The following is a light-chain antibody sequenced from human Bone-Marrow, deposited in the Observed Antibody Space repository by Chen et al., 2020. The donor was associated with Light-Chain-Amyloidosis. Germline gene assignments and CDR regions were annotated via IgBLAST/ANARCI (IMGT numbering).Light chain of an antibody. CDR1: DLPTKY. Sequence: SYELTQPPSVSVSPGQTARITCSGDDLPTKYAYWYQQKPGQAPVLVIQRDTERPSGISERFSGSSSGTTATLTISEVQAEAEADYHCQSADSSGTYEVIFGGGTRLTVL. CDR2: RDT. J-gene: IGLJ2*01. V-gene: IGLV3-25*03. CDR3: QSADSSGTYEVI.